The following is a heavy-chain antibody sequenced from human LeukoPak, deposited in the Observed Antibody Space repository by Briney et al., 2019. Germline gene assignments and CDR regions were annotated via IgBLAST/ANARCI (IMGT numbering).Heavy chain of an antibody. Sequence: PSGTLSLTCTVSGGSISSYYWSWIRQPAGKGLEWIGRIYTSGSTNYNPSLKSRVTISVDNSKNQFSLKLSSVTAADTAVYYCARDRSSSSAYYYYYYYMDVWGKGTTVTASS. J-gene: IGHJ6*03. CDR3: ARDRSSSSAYYYYYYYMDV. CDR2: IYTSGST. D-gene: IGHD6-6*01. CDR1: GGSISSYY. V-gene: IGHV4-4*07.